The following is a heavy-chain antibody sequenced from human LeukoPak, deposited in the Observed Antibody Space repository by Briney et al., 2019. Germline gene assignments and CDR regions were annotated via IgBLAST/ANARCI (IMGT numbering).Heavy chain of an antibody. D-gene: IGHD3-9*01. CDR2: LSKSGNT. CDR3: ARARYVNSFYAFDI. V-gene: IGHV4-59*01. Sequence: PSETLSLTCAVYGGSISSYYWSWIRLPPGKGLEWIGYLSKSGNTNYSPSLKSRVTIFGDTSKNQFFLKLSSMTAADTAVYYCARARYVNSFYAFDIWGQGTLVTVSS. J-gene: IGHJ3*02. CDR1: GGSISSYY.